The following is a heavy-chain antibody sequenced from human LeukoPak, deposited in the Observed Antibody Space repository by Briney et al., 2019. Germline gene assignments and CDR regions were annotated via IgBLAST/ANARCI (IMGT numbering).Heavy chain of an antibody. V-gene: IGHV3-33*08. D-gene: IGHD2-15*01. J-gene: IGHJ4*02. CDR2: IYYDGSNI. CDR1: GFTFTTYG. Sequence: GRSLRLSCAASGFTFTTYGMHWVRQAPGKGLEWVAFIYYDGSNIYYAGYVEGRFTISRDISKNTLYLQMNSLRAEDTAVYYCARAVAPGNYFDYLGQGTLVTVSS. CDR3: ARAVAPGNYFDY.